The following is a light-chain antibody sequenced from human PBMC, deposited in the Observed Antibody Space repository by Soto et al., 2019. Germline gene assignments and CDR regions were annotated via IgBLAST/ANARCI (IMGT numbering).Light chain of an antibody. CDR3: QHYDSLPIT. CDR1: QSVSSSY. J-gene: IGKJ5*01. Sequence: MVLTRSPGTRSLSPVEGATPSFMASQSVSSSYLAWYQQKPGQPPRLLIYGASSRATGIPDRFSGSGSGTDFTLTISRLEPEDFAVFYCQHYDSLPITFGQGTRLEIK. CDR2: GAS. V-gene: IGKV3-20*01.